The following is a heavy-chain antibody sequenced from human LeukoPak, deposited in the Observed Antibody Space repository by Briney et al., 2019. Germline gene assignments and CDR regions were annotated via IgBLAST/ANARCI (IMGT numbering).Heavy chain of an antibody. V-gene: IGHV3-23*01. Sequence: GGSLRLSCAASGFTFSSYAMSWVRQAPGKGLEWVSAISSGGGSAYYADSVKGRFTISRDNSKNTLYLQMNSLRAEDTAVYYCAKGSRKSGWLDWGQGTLVTVSS. CDR1: GFTFSSYA. D-gene: IGHD6-19*01. CDR2: ISSGGGSA. J-gene: IGHJ4*02. CDR3: AKGSRKSGWLD.